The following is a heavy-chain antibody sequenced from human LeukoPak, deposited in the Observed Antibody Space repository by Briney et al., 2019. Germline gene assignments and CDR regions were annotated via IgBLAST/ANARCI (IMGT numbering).Heavy chain of an antibody. CDR3: ARAAPPYNSGWGLFDY. J-gene: IGHJ4*02. V-gene: IGHV4-59*01. D-gene: IGHD6-19*01. Sequence: PSETLSLTCTVTGGSINSYSWSWIRQPPGKGLEWIGYLFYSGSTNYNPSLRSRVTFSVDTSKDQFSLKLSSVTAADTAVYFCARAAPPYNSGWGLFDYWGQGALVTVSS. CDR1: GGSINSYS. CDR2: LFYSGST.